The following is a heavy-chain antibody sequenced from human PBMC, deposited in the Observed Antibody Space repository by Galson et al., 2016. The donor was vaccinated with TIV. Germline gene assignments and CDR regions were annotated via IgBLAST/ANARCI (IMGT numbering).Heavy chain of an antibody. V-gene: IGHV5-51*01. CDR3: AKGKEYYEF. CDR2: MNPGDSET. CDR1: GYMFSAHW. Sequence: GYMFSAHWFGWVRQMPGKGPEWIGIMNPGDSETRYSPSFEGQVTISADNSISTAYLQWHSLKASDTAVYYCAKGKEYYEFWGQGTLVTVSS. D-gene: IGHD3-16*01. J-gene: IGHJ4*02.